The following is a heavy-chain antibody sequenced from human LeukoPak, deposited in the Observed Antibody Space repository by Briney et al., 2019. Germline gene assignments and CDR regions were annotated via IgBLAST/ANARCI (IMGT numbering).Heavy chain of an antibody. CDR1: GGSFSGYY. J-gene: IGHJ5*02. CDR3: ARASGYYGANSP. D-gene: IGHD4-23*01. Sequence: SETLSLTCAVYGGSFSGYYWSWIRRPPGKGLEWIGEINHSGSTNYNPSLKSRVTISVDTSKNQFSLKLSSVTAADTAVYYCARASGYYGANSPWGQGTLVTVSS. V-gene: IGHV4-34*01. CDR2: INHSGST.